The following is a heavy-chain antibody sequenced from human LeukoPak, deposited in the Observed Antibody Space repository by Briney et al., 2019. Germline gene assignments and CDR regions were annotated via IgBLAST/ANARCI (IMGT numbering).Heavy chain of an antibody. Sequence: GGSLRLSCGASGFMFDDYGMSWVRHAPGKGLEWVSGIFWHGGITAYADSVKGRFTISRDNSKNTLYLQMNSLRAEDTAVYYCAKSSDILTGYWGYYFDYWGQGTLVTVSS. CDR2: IFWHGGIT. J-gene: IGHJ4*02. CDR3: AKSSDILTGYWGYYFDY. CDR1: GFMFDDYG. D-gene: IGHD3-9*01. V-gene: IGHV3-20*04.